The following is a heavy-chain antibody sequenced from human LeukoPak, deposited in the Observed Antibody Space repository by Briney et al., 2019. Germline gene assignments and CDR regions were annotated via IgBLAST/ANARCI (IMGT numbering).Heavy chain of an antibody. CDR3: ARTKVEFLEWLIDLGYYMDV. D-gene: IGHD3-3*01. V-gene: IGHV3-23*01. CDR2: ISGSGGST. Sequence: GGSLRLSCAASGFTFSSYAMSWVRQAPGKGLEWVSAISGSGGSTYYADSVKGRFTISRDNSKNTLYLQMNSLRAEDTAVYYCARTKVEFLEWLIDLGYYMDVWGKGTTVTVSS. J-gene: IGHJ6*03. CDR1: GFTFSSYA.